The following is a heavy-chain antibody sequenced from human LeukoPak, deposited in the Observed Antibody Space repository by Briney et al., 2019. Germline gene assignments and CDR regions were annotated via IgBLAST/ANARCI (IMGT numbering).Heavy chain of an antibody. D-gene: IGHD6-13*01. CDR2: ISSSSSTI. J-gene: IGHJ6*02. CDR3: ARELAAADLYYYYYYGMDV. Sequence: PGGSLRLSCAASGFSFSSYSMNWVRQAPGKGLEWISYISSSSSTIYYADSVKGRFTIFRDNVKNSLYLQMNSLRAEDTAVYYCARELAAADLYYYYYYGMDVWGQGTTVTVSS. V-gene: IGHV3-48*01. CDR1: GFSFSSYS.